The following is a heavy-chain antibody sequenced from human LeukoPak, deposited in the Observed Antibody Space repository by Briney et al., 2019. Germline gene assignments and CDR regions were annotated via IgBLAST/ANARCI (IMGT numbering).Heavy chain of an antibody. CDR2: INPNSGGT. V-gene: IGHV1-2*02. Sequence: ASVKVSCKASGYTFTGYFMHWVRQAPGQGLEWMGWINPNSGGTNYAQKFQGRVTMTRDTSISTAYMELSRLRSDDTAVYYCARARQLVPGGDYWGQGTLVTVSS. CDR1: GYTFTGYF. CDR3: ARARQLVPGGDY. D-gene: IGHD6-6*01. J-gene: IGHJ4*02.